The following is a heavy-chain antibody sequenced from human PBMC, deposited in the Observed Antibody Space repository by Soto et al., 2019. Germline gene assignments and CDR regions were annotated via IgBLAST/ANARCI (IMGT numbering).Heavy chain of an antibody. CDR2: IKQDGSEK. Sequence: EVQLVESGGGLVQPGGSLRLSCAASGFTFSSYWMSWVRQAPGKGLEWVANIKQDGSEKYYVDSVKGRFTISRDNAKNSLYLQMNSLSAEHTAVYYCAREGITVVRGVPRDAFDIWGQGTMVTVSS. J-gene: IGHJ3*02. CDR1: GFTFSSYW. CDR3: AREGITVVRGVPRDAFDI. D-gene: IGHD3-10*01. V-gene: IGHV3-7*01.